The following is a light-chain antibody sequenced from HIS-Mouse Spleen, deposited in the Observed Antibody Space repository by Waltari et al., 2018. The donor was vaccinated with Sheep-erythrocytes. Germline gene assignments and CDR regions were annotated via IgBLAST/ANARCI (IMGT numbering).Light chain of an antibody. J-gene: IGLJ2*01. V-gene: IGLV2-11*01. CDR1: SSAVGRYNY. Sequence: QSALTQPRSVSGSPGQSVTIPCTGTSSAVGRYNYIPWYQQHPGKAPKRIIYDVSKRPSGVPDRFSGSKSGNTASLTISGLQAEDEADYYCCSYAGSYTVVFGGGTKLTVL. CDR2: DVS. CDR3: CSYAGSYTVV.